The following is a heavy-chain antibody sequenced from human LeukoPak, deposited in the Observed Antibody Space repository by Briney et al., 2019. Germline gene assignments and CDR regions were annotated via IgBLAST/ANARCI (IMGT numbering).Heavy chain of an antibody. J-gene: IGHJ4*02. Sequence: SETLSLTCTVSGGSMSSYYWSWIRQPAGKGLEWIGRIYSSGSTSYNPSLKSRVTISVDTSKNQFSLKLSSVTAADTAVYYCARGNRAPYYFDYWGQGTLVTVSS. CDR2: IYSSGST. CDR1: GGSMSSYY. V-gene: IGHV4-4*07. CDR3: ARGNRAPYYFDY.